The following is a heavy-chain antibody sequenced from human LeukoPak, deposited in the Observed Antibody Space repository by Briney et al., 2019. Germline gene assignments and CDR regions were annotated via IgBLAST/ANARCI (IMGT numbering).Heavy chain of an antibody. D-gene: IGHD6-25*01. CDR1: GGSITGYS. Sequence: KSSETLSLTCTVSGGSITGYSWSWFRQSPVKGLEWIGYISYRGATNSNPSLKSRVTVSLDISKNQFSLKLNSVTAADTAVYYCARGTAAVYWGQGTLVTVSS. CDR3: ARGTAAVY. V-gene: IGHV4-59*01. J-gene: IGHJ4*02. CDR2: ISYRGAT.